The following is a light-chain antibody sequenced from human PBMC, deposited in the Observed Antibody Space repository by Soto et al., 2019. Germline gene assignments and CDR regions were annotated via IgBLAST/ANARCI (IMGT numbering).Light chain of an antibody. J-gene: IGLJ2*01. V-gene: IGLV1-47*01. CDR1: SSNIGSNY. CDR2: RNN. CDR3: AAWDDSLSGYVV. Sequence: QSVLTQPPSASGTPGQRVTISCSGSSSNIGSNYVYWYQQLPGTAPKLLIYRNNQRPSGVPDRFSGSKSGTSASLAISGLRSKDEDDYYCAAWDDSLSGYVVFGGGTKLTVL.